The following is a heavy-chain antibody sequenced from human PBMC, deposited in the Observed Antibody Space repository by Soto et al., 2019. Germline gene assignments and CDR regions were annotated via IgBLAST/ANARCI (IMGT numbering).Heavy chain of an antibody. Sequence: QVQLVQSGAEVKKPGSSVKVSCTASGGTFSKYAFSWVRQAPGQGLEWLGGIIPLFGTADYAQRFQGRVRITAGESTTTAYMELSSLRSEDTATYYGARAGTRGTRIVIDDDNDGRDVWGQGTTVTVSS. J-gene: IGHJ6*02. CDR1: GGTFSKYA. D-gene: IGHD3-22*01. CDR2: IIPLFGTA. CDR3: ARAGTRGTRIVIDDDNDGRDV. V-gene: IGHV1-69*01.